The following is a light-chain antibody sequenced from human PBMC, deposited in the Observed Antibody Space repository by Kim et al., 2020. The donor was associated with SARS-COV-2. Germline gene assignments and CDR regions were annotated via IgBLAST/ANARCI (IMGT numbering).Light chain of an antibody. V-gene: IGLV3-1*01. CDR2: QDS. Sequence: SYELTQPPSVSVSPGQTASITCSGDKLGDKYACWYQQKPGQSPVLVIYQDSKRASGIPERFSGSKSGNTATLTISGAQAMDEADYYCQAWDSNTREFGGGTQLTVL. CDR1: KLGDKY. CDR3: QAWDSNTRE. J-gene: IGLJ2*01.